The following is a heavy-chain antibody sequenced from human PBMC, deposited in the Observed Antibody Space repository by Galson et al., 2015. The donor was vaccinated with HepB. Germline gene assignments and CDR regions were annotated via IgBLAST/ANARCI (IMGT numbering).Heavy chain of an antibody. J-gene: IGHJ3*02. CDR3: ARDTVPRYDILTGYPNAFDI. D-gene: IGHD3-9*01. Sequence: SLRLSCAASGFAFSRYGMHWVRQAPGKGLEWVAVIWYDGSNKYYADSVKGRFTISRDNSKNTLYLQMNSLRAEDTAVYYCARDTVPRYDILTGYPNAFDIWGQGTMVTVSS. V-gene: IGHV3-33*01. CDR2: IWYDGSNK. CDR1: GFAFSRYG.